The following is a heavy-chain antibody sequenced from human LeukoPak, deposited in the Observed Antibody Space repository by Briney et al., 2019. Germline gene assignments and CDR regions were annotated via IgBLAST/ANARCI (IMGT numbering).Heavy chain of an antibody. J-gene: IGHJ6*02. CDR3: ARDHPIAVASGYYYYYGMDV. D-gene: IGHD6-19*01. CDR1: GGSISSSNW. CDR2: IYHSGST. Sequence: SGTLSLTCAVSGGSISSSNWWSWVRQPPGKGLEWIGEIYHSGSTNYNPSLKSRVTISVDKSKNQFSLKLSSVTAADTAVYYCARDHPIAVASGYYYYYGMDVWGQGITVTVSS. V-gene: IGHV4-4*02.